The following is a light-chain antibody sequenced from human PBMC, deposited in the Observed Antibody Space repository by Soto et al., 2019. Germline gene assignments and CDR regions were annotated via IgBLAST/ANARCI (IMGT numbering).Light chain of an antibody. CDR3: QQYSSYPYT. J-gene: IGKJ2*01. V-gene: IGKV1-5*03. CDR1: QSINTW. CDR2: KVS. Sequence: DILMTQSPSTLSAYVGDTVTITCRASQSINTWLAWYQQKPGKAPKVVVYKVSTLENGVPSRFSGGGSGTEFTLTITGLQPDDFATYYCQQYSSYPYTFGQGTKLEI.